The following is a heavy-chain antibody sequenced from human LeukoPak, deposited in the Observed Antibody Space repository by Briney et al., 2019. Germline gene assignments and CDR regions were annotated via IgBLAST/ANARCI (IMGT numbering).Heavy chain of an antibody. V-gene: IGHV3-23*01. CDR2: LSGSGSGT. Sequence: PGGSLTLSCAASGFTFSSYAMSWVRQAPGKGLEWVSGLSGSGSGTYYADSVKDRFIISRDNSKNTLYLQMSSLRAEDTALYYCATGARYSSSETTFDYWGQGTLVTVSS. CDR3: ATGARYSSSETTFDY. CDR1: GFTFSSYA. J-gene: IGHJ4*02. D-gene: IGHD6-13*01.